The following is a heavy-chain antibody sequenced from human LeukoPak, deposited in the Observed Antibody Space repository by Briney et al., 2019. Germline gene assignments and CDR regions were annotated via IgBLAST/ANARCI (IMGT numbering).Heavy chain of an antibody. D-gene: IGHD3-10*01. V-gene: IGHV4-59*08. CDR2: IYSSGST. CDR1: GVSISGYY. CDR3: ARRGDGSGSYAFDC. J-gene: IGHJ5*01. Sequence: SETPSPSCTVSGVSISGYYWGWIRQPPGKGLEWIGYIYSSGSTNSNPSLRSRLSISVDKSKNQFSLKLRSVTASDTAVYYCARRGDGSGSYAFDCCGEGTLITVSS.